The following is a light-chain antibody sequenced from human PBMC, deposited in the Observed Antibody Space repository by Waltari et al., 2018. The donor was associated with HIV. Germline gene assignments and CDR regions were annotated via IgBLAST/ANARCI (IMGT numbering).Light chain of an antibody. J-gene: IGLJ1*01. CDR1: RSNLGAGYG. CDR3: QSYDSSLSGYV. V-gene: IGLV1-40*01. CDR2: GNS. Sequence: QSVLTQPPSVSGAPGQRVTISCTGSRSNLGAGYGVRWYQQLPGTAPKLLIYGNSNRPSGFPDRFSGSKSGTSASLAITGLQAEDEADYYCQSYDSSLSGYVFGTGTKVTVL.